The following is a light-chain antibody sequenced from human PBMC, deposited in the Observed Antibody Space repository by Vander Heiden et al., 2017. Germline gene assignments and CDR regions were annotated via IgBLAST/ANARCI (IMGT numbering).Light chain of an antibody. V-gene: IGLV1-40*01. J-gene: IGLJ2*01. CDR1: SSNIGAGYD. CDR2: GNS. Sequence: QSVLTHPPSVSGATGQRVTISCTGSSSNIGAGYDVHWYQQLPGTAPKLLIYGNSNRPSGVPDRFSGSKSGTSASLAITGLQAEDEADYYCQSYDSSLSGSVVFGGGTKLTVL. CDR3: QSYDSSLSGSVV.